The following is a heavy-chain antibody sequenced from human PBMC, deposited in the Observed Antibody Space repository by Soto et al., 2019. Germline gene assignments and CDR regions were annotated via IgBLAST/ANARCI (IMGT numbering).Heavy chain of an antibody. V-gene: IGHV3-23*01. CDR3: AKDRDSGFYYFDS. J-gene: IGHJ4*02. Sequence: GGSLRLSCAASGFTFSSYAMTWVRQAPGKGLEWVSSISGSGDYTYFADSVKGRFTISRDNSKDTLYLQMNSLRAEDTALYYCAKDRDSGFYYFDSWGQGTLVTVSS. CDR1: GFTFSSYA. CDR2: ISGSGDYT. D-gene: IGHD3-10*01.